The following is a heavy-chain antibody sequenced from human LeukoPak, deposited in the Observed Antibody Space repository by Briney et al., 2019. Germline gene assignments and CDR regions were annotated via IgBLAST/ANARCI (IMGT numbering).Heavy chain of an antibody. V-gene: IGHV3-30-3*01. CDR3: ARDCCGQWYFFDM. D-gene: IGHD6-19*01. CDR1: GFPSNNYV. Sequence: GRSLRLSCAASGFPSNNYVMHWVRQAPGKGLEWVAFISDDGTNKYYTDSVKGRFTISRDNSKNTLYLQMNSLRAEDTAVYYCARDCCGQWYFFDMWGQGTLVTVSS. J-gene: IGHJ4*02. CDR2: ISDDGTNK.